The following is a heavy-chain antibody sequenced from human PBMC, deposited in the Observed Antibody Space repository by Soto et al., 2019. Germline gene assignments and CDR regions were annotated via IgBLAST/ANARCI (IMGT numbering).Heavy chain of an antibody. Sequence: PGGSLRLSCAASGFTFSSFGMHWVRQAPGKGLEWVAVIWYDGSNTYYGDSVKGRFTISRDNSKNTLYLQMNSLRAEDTAVYYCARDWGTSVPIGGLYYYYGMAVWGQGTTVTVSS. J-gene: IGHJ6*02. D-gene: IGHD1-1*01. CDR3: ARDWGTSVPIGGLYYYYGMAV. CDR2: IWYDGSNT. V-gene: IGHV3-33*01. CDR1: GFTFSSFG.